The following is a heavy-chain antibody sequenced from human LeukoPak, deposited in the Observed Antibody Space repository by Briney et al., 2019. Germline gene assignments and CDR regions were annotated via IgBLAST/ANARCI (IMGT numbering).Heavy chain of an antibody. V-gene: IGHV3-23*01. CDR2: ISDSGDYT. D-gene: IGHD2-8*01. Sequence: GGSLRLSCAGSGFTFSSYAMSWVRQAPGQGLEWVSVISDSGDYTSYADSVRGRFTISRDNSRNTLYLQMISLRPEDTAVYYCAKDTSIGNYCTNDVCSPFDYWGQGTLVTVSS. J-gene: IGHJ4*02. CDR1: GFTFSSYA. CDR3: AKDTSIGNYCTNDVCSPFDY.